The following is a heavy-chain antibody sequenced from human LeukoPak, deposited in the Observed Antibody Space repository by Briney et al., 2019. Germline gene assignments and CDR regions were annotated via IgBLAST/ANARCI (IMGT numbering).Heavy chain of an antibody. CDR1: GGSVTTNGYY. CDR3: ASGIVVVVAASRVAAFDV. D-gene: IGHD2-15*01. Sequence: PSGTLSLTCTVSGGSVTTNGYYWSWIRQPPGKGLEWIGYIHYSGSTNYNPSLRGRVTASVDTSKNQLSLKLSSVTAADTAVYYCASGIVVVVAASRVAAFDVWGQGTLVTVSS. CDR2: IHYSGST. J-gene: IGHJ3*01. V-gene: IGHV4-61*08.